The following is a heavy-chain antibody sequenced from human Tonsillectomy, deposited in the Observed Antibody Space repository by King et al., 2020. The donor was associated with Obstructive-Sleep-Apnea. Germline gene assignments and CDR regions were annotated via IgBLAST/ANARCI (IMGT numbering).Heavy chain of an antibody. CDR1: GFTFSTYA. V-gene: IGHV3-23*04. J-gene: IGHJ4*01. Sequence: VQLVESGGDLMQPGGSLSLSCTASGFTFSTYALTWVRQAPGKGLEWCSAVSASVGSTYYADSVKGRFTISRDNSKSTLYLQMNSLRVEDTAVYYCVRGMTSPDYWGHGTLVTISS. CDR2: VSASVGST. CDR3: VRGMTSPDY. D-gene: IGHD2-21*02.